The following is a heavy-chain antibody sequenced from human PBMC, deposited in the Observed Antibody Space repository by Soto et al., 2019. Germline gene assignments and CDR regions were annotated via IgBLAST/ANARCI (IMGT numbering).Heavy chain of an antibody. D-gene: IGHD3-10*01. J-gene: IGHJ6*02. V-gene: IGHV1-69*12. CDR2: IAPIFGTP. CDR1: GGTFSNYA. CDR3: ARANVSATFGHYYYAMDV. Sequence: QVQLVQSGPEVKKAGSSVRVSCKASGGTFSNYAISWVRQAPGQGLEWMGGIAPIFGTPNYAQNFQGRVTITADESTSTAYMELSGLRSEDTALYYCARANVSATFGHYYYAMDVWGQGTTVTVSS.